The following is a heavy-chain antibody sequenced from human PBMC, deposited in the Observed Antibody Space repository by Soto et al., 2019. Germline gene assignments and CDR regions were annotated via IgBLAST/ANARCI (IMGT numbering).Heavy chain of an antibody. D-gene: IGHD6-13*01. Sequence: EVHLLESGGVLVQPGESLRLSCETSGFTFTNCVMTWVRQPPGKRLEWVSVITTNGHTDYADSVKARFTISRDNSKNTVYLQMNSLRAEDTAIYYWAKGLLNGRWYAADWGQGTLVTVSS. CDR1: GFTFTNCV. CDR2: ITTNGHT. V-gene: IGHV3-23*01. CDR3: AKGLLNGRWYAAD. J-gene: IGHJ4*02.